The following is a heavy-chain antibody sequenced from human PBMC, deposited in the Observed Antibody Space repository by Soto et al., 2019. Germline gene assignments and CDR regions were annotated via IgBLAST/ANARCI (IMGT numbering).Heavy chain of an antibody. V-gene: IGHV5-10-1*01. J-gene: IGHJ6*02. CDR1: GYSFTSYW. D-gene: IGHD2-2*01. Sequence: SGESLKISCKGSGYSFTSYWISWVRQMPGKGLEWMGRIDPSDSYTNYSPSFQGHVTISADKSISTAYLQWSSLKASDTAMYYCARRYCRSTSCPRNYYGMDVWGQGTTVTVSS. CDR3: ARRYCRSTSCPRNYYGMDV. CDR2: IDPSDSYT.